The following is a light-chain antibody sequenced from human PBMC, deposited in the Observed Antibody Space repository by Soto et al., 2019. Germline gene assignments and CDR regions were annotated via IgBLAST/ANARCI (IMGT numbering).Light chain of an antibody. J-gene: IGKJ3*01. CDR1: QSVSSSY. CDR3: QQYGSSPLFT. V-gene: IGKV3-20*01. Sequence: EIVLTQSPGTLSLSPGERATLSCRASQSVSSSYLAWYQQKPGQAPRLLIYGASSRATGIPDRFSGSGSGTDFTLTIIRLEPEDCAVYYCQQYGSSPLFTFGPGTKVYIK. CDR2: GAS.